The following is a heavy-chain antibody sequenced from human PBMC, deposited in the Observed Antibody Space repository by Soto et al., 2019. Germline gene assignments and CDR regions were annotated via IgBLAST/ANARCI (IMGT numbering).Heavy chain of an antibody. D-gene: IGHD4-4*01. Sequence: EVQLVESGGGLVQPGGSLRLSCAASGFTFSSYSMNWVRQAPGKGLEWVSYISSSSSTIYYADSVKGRFTISRDNAKNSLYLQMNSLREEAEAVFYCARVAMTTVTFGGEGALVAVSS. J-gene: IGHJ4*02. CDR3: ARVAMTTVTF. CDR2: ISSSSSTI. V-gene: IGHV3-48*02. CDR1: GFTFSSYS.